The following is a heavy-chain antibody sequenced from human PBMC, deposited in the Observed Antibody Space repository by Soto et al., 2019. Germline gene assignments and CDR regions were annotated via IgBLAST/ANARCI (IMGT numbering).Heavy chain of an antibody. CDR2: IHYSGRT. J-gene: IGHJ5*02. D-gene: IGHD3-22*01. CDR1: GGSITSGAYY. Sequence: PSETLSLTCAVSGGSITSGAYYWTWIRQHPGKGLEWIAYIHYSGRTYYNPSLKSRVTISVDTSNNQFSLKLSSVTAADTAVYYCARYYFDSSGYSNWFDPWGRGTLVTVSS. V-gene: IGHV4-31*11. CDR3: ARYYFDSSGYSNWFDP.